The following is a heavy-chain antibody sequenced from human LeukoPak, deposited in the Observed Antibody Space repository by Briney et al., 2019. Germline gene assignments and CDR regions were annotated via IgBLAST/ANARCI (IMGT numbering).Heavy chain of an antibody. V-gene: IGHV3-30*04. CDR2: ISYDGSNK. CDR1: GFTFSDYA. D-gene: IGHD2-15*01. J-gene: IGHJ6*02. Sequence: TGGSLRLSCTASGFTFSDYAIHWVRQAPGKGLEWVALISYDGSNKYYADSVKGRFTISRDNSKNRLYLQMNSLRAEDTAVYYCAKVVVAATYSYYYGMDVWGQGTTVTVSS. CDR3: AKVVVAATYSYYYGMDV.